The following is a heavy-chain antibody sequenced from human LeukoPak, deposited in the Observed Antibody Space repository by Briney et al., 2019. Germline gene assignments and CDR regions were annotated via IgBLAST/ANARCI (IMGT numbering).Heavy chain of an antibody. V-gene: IGHV4-34*01. CDR2: INHSGST. D-gene: IGHD3-16*02. J-gene: IGHJ4*02. CDR1: GGSFSGYY. Sequence: SETLSLTCAVYGGSFSGYYLSWIRQPPGKGLEWIGEINHSGSTNYNPSLKSRVTISVDTSKNQFSLKLSSVTAADTAVYYCARGGYDYVWGSYRLGDYWGQGTLVTVSS. CDR3: ARGGYDYVWGSYRLGDY.